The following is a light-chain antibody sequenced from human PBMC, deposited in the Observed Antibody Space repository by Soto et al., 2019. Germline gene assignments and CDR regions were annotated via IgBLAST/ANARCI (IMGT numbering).Light chain of an antibody. J-gene: IGLJ1*01. CDR2: DVT. CDR3: CSYTGSYSYV. Sequence: QSALTQPHSVSGFPGQSVTISCTGTSSDVGGYSYVSWYQQHPGKAPELIIYDVTERPSGVPDRFSGSKSGNTASLTISGLQAEDEADYYCCSYTGSYSYVFGIGTKVTVL. V-gene: IGLV2-11*01. CDR1: SSDVGGYSY.